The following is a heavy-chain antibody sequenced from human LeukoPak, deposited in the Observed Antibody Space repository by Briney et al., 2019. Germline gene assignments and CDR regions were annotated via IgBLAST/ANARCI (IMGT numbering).Heavy chain of an antibody. CDR1: GFTFSSYW. J-gene: IGHJ4*02. D-gene: IGHD3-22*01. CDR3: ARDAYYDKSGPPG. V-gene: IGHV3-74*01. CDR2: INTDGSST. Sequence: PGGSLRLSCAASGFTFSSYWMHWVRQAPGKGLVWVSRINTDGSSTSYADSVKGRFTISRDNAKNSLYLQMNSLRADDTAVYYCARDAYYDKSGPPGWGQGTLVTVSS.